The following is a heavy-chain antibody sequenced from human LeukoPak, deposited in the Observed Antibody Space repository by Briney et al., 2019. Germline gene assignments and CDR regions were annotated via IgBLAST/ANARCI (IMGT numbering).Heavy chain of an antibody. V-gene: IGHV3-48*03. Sequence: GGSLRLSCAASGFTFSSYETNWVRQAPGKGLEWVSYISSSGSTIYYAESVKGRFTISRDNAKNSLYLQMNSLRAEDTAVYYCAELGITLIGGVWGKGTTVTISS. J-gene: IGHJ6*04. D-gene: IGHD3-10*02. CDR1: GFTFSSYE. CDR2: ISSSGSTI. CDR3: AELGITLIGGV.